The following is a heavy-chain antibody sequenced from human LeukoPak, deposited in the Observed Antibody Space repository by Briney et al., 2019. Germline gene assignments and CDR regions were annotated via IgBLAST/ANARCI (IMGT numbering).Heavy chain of an antibody. J-gene: IGHJ4*02. Sequence: SETLSLTCTVSGGSISSYYWSWIRQPPGKGLEWIGYIYYSGSTNYNPSLRSRVTISVDTPKNQFSLKLSSVTAADTAVYYCARGGNYGDYDGYFDYWGQGTLVTVSS. CDR3: ARGGNYGDYDGYFDY. V-gene: IGHV4-59*08. CDR2: IYYSGST. D-gene: IGHD4-17*01. CDR1: GGSISSYY.